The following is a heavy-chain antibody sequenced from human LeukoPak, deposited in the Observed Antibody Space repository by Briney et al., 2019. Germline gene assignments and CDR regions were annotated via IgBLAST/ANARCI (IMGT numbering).Heavy chain of an antibody. CDR1: GGSVSSSSYY. J-gene: IGHJ4*02. D-gene: IGHD5-24*01. Sequence: SETLSLTCTVSGGSVSSSSYYWGWIRQPPGKGLEWIGSILYSGSTYYNPSLKSRVSISVDTSKNQFSLKLSSVTAADTAVYYCARVPNQMATTNSKYFDYWGQGTLVTVSS. CDR2: ILYSGST. CDR3: ARVPNQMATTNSKYFDY. V-gene: IGHV4-39*07.